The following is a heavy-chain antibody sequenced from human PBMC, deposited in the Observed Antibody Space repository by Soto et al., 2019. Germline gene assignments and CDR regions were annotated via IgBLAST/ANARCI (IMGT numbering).Heavy chain of an antibody. D-gene: IGHD3-22*01. Sequence: ASVKVSYKASGYTFTSYGISWVRQAPGQGLEWMGWISAYNGNTNYAQKLQGRVTMTTDTSTSTAYMELRSLRSDDTAVYYCARDTGTYYYDSSGQEAFDIWGQGTMVTVSS. CDR2: ISAYNGNT. J-gene: IGHJ3*02. CDR1: GYTFTSYG. V-gene: IGHV1-18*01. CDR3: ARDTGTYYYDSSGQEAFDI.